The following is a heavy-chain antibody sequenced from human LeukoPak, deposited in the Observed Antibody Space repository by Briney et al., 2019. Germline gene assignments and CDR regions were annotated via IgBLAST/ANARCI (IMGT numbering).Heavy chain of an antibody. Sequence: SGGSLRLSCAASGFTFSSYAMSWVRQAPGKGLEWVSAISGSGGSAYYADSVKGRFTISRDNSKSTLYLQMNSLRAEDTAVYYCAKGSLNAPNPDAAFDYWGQGTLVTVSS. CDR3: AKGSLNAPNPDAAFDY. V-gene: IGHV3-23*01. CDR1: GFTFSSYA. J-gene: IGHJ4*02. CDR2: ISGSGGSA.